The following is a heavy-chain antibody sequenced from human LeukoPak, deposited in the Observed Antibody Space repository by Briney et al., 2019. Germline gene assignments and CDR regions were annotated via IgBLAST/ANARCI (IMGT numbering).Heavy chain of an antibody. CDR2: IKQDGSEK. J-gene: IGHJ3*02. CDR1: GFTFSSYW. Sequence: AGGSLRLSCAASGFTFSSYWMSWVRQAPGKGLEWVANIKQDGSEKYYVDSAKGRFTISRDNAKNSLYLQMNSLRAEDTAVYYCANTNLGRRSDPWGNDAFDIWGQGTMVTVSS. CDR3: ANTNLGRRSDPWGNDAFDI. D-gene: IGHD7-27*01. V-gene: IGHV3-7*03.